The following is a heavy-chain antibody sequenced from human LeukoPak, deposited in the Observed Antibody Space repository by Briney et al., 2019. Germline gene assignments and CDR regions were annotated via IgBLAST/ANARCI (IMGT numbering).Heavy chain of an antibody. CDR1: GFTFSSYS. Sequence: GGSLRLSCAASGFTFSSYSMNWVRQAPGKGLEWVSYISSSSSTIYYADSVKGRFTISRDNAKNSLYLQMNSLRAEDTAVYYCARGENANILHYWGQGTLVPGSP. J-gene: IGHJ4*02. CDR2: ISSSSSTI. D-gene: IGHD2-8*01. V-gene: IGHV3-48*01. CDR3: ARGENANILHY.